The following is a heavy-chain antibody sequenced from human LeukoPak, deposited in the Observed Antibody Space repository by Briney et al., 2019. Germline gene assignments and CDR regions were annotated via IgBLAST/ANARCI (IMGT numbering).Heavy chain of an antibody. Sequence: PGGSLRLSCAASGFTFSNYGMSWVRQAPGKGLEWVSAISGSGGSTYYADSVKGRFTISRDNSKNTLYLQMNSLRAEDTAIYYCAKDYADIVVVPDAILDYWGQGTLVTVSS. V-gene: IGHV3-23*01. D-gene: IGHD2-2*01. CDR1: GFTFSNYG. CDR3: AKDYADIVVVPDAILDY. J-gene: IGHJ4*02. CDR2: ISGSGGST.